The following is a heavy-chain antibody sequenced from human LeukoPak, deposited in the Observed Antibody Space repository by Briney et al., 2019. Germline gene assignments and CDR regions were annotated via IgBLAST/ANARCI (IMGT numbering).Heavy chain of an antibody. CDR3: ARVGFSGYDS. D-gene: IGHD5-12*01. CDR2: ITGDGSTP. CDR1: GFTFSSYG. V-gene: IGHV3-64*01. J-gene: IGHJ5*02. Sequence: GRSLRLSCAASGFTFSSYGMHWVRQAPGKGLEYVSAITGDGSTPYYANSVKGRFTISRDNSKNTLYLQMGSVRSEDMAVYFCARVGFSGYDSWGQGTLVTVSS.